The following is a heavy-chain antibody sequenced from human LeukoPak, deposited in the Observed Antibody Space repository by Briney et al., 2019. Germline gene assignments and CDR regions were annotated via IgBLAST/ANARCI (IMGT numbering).Heavy chain of an antibody. CDR2: IYYSGST. D-gene: IGHD6-19*01. CDR1: GGSISSSSYY. J-gene: IGHJ6*03. Sequence: SETLSLTCTVSGGSISSSSYYWGWIRQPPGKGLEWIGSIYYSGSTYYNPSLKSRVTISVDTSKNQFSLKLSSVTAADTAVYYCARVVPPYSSGWYYYYYYMDVWGKGTTVTVSS. CDR3: ARVVPPYSSGWYYYYYYMDV. V-gene: IGHV4-39*07.